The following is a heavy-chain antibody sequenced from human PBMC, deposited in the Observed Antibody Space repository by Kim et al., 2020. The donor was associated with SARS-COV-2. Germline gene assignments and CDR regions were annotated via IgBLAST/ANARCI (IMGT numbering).Heavy chain of an antibody. CDR3: ARDDSSGYYFFKPNFDI. CDR1: GFTFSSYA. Sequence: GGSLRLSCAASGFTFSSYAMHWVRQAPGKGLEWVAVISYDGSNKYYADSVKGRFTISRDNSKNTLYLQMNSLRAEDTAVYYCARDDSSGYYFFKPNFDIWGQGTMVTVSS. CDR2: ISYDGSNK. V-gene: IGHV3-30-3*01. J-gene: IGHJ3*02. D-gene: IGHD3-22*01.